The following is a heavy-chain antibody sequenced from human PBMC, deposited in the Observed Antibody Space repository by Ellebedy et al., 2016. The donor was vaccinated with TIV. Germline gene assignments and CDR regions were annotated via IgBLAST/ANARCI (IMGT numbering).Heavy chain of an antibody. Sequence: PGGSLRLSCKGSGYSFVNYWIGWVRQMPEKGLEWMGIIYPGDSHTRYSPSFQGQVTISADKSSSTAYLQWSSLKASDTAMYYCARQIEYGGPRIDYWGQGTLVTVSS. D-gene: IGHD5-12*01. J-gene: IGHJ4*02. V-gene: IGHV5-51*01. CDR1: GYSFVNYW. CDR3: ARQIEYGGPRIDY. CDR2: IYPGDSHT.